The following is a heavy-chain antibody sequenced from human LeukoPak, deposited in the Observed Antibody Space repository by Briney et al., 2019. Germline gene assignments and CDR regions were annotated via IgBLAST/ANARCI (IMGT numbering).Heavy chain of an antibody. CDR1: GGSFSGYY. J-gene: IGHJ4*02. Sequence: SETLSLTCAVYGGSFSGYYWSWIRQPPGKGLEWIGEINHSGSTYYNPSLKSRVTISVDTSKNQFSLKLSSVTAADTAVYYCARGLVPAATSYYFDYWGQGTLVTVSS. CDR2: INHSGST. V-gene: IGHV4-34*01. D-gene: IGHD2-2*01. CDR3: ARGLVPAATSYYFDY.